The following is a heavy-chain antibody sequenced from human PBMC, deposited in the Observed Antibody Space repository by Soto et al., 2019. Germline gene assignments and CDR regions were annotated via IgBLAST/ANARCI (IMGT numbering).Heavy chain of an antibody. D-gene: IGHD1-26*01. V-gene: IGHV2-5*02. CDR2: IYWDDSK. J-gene: IGHJ4*02. Sequence: QITLKESGPTLVKPTQTLTLTCTFSGFSLTTDRVGVGWIRQPPGEALEWLAVIYWDDSKTYRPSLESRLTITKDTSKHQVALTMTNTDSLDTATYYCAHAYGGRSLYWGQGTLVTVSS. CDR3: AHAYGGRSLY. CDR1: GFSLTTDRVG.